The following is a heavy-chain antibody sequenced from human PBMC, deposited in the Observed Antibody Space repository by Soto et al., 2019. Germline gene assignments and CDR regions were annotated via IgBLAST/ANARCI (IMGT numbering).Heavy chain of an antibody. CDR3: ARHWLVPDAFDY. CDR1: GGSISSGDYY. J-gene: IGHJ4*02. D-gene: IGHD6-19*01. CDR2: IYYSGST. V-gene: IGHV4-30-4*01. Sequence: SETLSLTCTVSGGSISSGDYYWSWIRQPPGKGLEWIGYIYYSGSTYYNPSLKSRVTISVDTSKNQFSLKLNSVTVADTAVYYCARHWLVPDAFDYWGQGTPVTVSS.